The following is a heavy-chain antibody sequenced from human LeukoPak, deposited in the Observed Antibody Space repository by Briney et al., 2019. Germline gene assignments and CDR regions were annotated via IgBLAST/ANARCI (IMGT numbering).Heavy chain of an antibody. V-gene: IGHV3-11*01. CDR3: AREHWAAPDH. CDR1: GFTFGVYY. CDR2: ISPTGDII. D-gene: IGHD3-16*01. J-gene: IGHJ4*02. Sequence: GGSLRLSCAAFGFTFGVYYMTWIRQAPGRGLEPLSFISPTGDIIKYVDSVKGRFTISRDNAKSSMYLEMNSLRAEDTAVYYSAREHWAAPDHWGQGTLVTVSP.